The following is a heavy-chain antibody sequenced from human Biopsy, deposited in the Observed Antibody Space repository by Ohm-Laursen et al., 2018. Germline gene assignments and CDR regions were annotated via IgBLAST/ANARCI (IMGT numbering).Heavy chain of an antibody. CDR2: INSSGSTK. D-gene: IGHD2-15*01. CDR3: ARAVGIAAAPIDY. V-gene: IGHV3-11*01. CDR1: GFPVSDYY. J-gene: IGHJ4*02. Sequence: GSLRLSCSASGFPVSDYYMSWIRQAPGRGLEWVSDINSSGSTKYHAESVKGRFTISRDNAMNSVYLQMNSQRGEDTAVYYCARAVGIAAAPIDYWGQGTLVTVSS.